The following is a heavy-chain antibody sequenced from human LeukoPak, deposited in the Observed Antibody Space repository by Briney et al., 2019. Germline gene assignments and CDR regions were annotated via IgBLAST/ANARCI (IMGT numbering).Heavy chain of an antibody. Sequence: PGGSLRLSCAASGFTFSSYSMNWVRQAPGKGLEWVSSISSSSSYIYYADSVKGRFTISRGNAKNSLYLQMNSLRAEDTAVYYCARVGGGYCSGGSCSYYYYGMDVWGQGTTVTVSS. J-gene: IGHJ6*02. D-gene: IGHD2-15*01. V-gene: IGHV3-21*01. CDR3: ARVGGGYCSGGSCSYYYYGMDV. CDR2: ISSSSSYI. CDR1: GFTFSSYS.